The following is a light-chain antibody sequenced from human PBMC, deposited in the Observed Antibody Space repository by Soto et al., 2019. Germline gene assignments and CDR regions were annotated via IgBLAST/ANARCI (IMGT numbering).Light chain of an antibody. CDR2: KAS. V-gene: IGKV1-5*03. Sequence: DIQMTQSPSTLSASVGDIVTITCRASQSCGTSLAWYQQRPGKAPNLLIYKASNLESGVPSRFSGSGSGTEFTLTISSVQPDDFATYYCQQYNNYWTFGQGTKVEIK. J-gene: IGKJ1*01. CDR1: QSCGTS. CDR3: QQYNNYWT.